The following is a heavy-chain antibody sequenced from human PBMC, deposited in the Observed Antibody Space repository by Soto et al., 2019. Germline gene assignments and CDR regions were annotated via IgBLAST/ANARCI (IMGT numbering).Heavy chain of an antibody. V-gene: IGHV1-69*01. CDR3: ARDVGGEATIRY. CDR2: IIPNFGTT. D-gene: IGHD5-12*01. J-gene: IGHJ4*02. CDR1: GGSFSNFV. Sequence: QVQLVQSGAEVKKPGSSVKVSCNASGGSFSNFVISWVRQAPGQGLEWMGGIIPNFGTTNYAQKFQGKVTITADETTRTAYLDLSGLTSEDTSVYFFARDVGGEATIRYSGQGTLVTVSS.